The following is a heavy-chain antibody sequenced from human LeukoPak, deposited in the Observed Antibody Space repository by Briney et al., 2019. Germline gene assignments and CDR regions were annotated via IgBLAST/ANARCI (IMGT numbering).Heavy chain of an antibody. V-gene: IGHV1-18*01. J-gene: IGHJ4*02. CDR2: VSGDSTNT. Sequence: ASVTVSCKASGYIFINYGITWVRQAPGQGLEWMGWVSGDSTNTNLAQRFQDRVTMTTDTSTNTAYMELRSLTSDDTAVYYCGRDLLGCSGGACYSSVYWGRGTLVTVSS. D-gene: IGHD2-15*01. CDR3: GRDLLGCSGGACYSSVY. CDR1: GYIFINYG.